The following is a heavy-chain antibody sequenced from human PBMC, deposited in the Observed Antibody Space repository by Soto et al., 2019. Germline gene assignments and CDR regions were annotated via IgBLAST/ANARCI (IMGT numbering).Heavy chain of an antibody. D-gene: IGHD3-22*01. CDR1: GFTFRSYG. CDR2: ITYDGSNK. CDR3: AKDWITMVVVGNWFDP. V-gene: IGHV3-30*18. J-gene: IGHJ5*02. Sequence: QVQLVASGGGVVQPGRSLRLSCAASGFTFRSYGMHWVRQAPGKGLEWVAVITYDGSNKYYADSVKCRFTISSDNSKKTLYVQMTSLRAEDTATYYCAKDWITMVVVGNWFDPWGQGTLVTVSS.